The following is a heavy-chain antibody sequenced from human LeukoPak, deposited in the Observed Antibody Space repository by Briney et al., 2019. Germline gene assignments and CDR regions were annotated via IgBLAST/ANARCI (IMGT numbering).Heavy chain of an antibody. D-gene: IGHD2-2*01. CDR2: IIPILGIA. CDR1: GGTFSSYA. CDR3: ARQCSGTSCYFEFDP. Sequence: SVKVSCKASGGTFSSYAISWVRQAPGQGLEWMGRIIPILGIANYAQKFQGRVTITADKSTSTAYMELSSLRSEDTAVYYCARQCSGTSCYFEFDPWGQGTLVTVSS. J-gene: IGHJ5*02. V-gene: IGHV1-69*04.